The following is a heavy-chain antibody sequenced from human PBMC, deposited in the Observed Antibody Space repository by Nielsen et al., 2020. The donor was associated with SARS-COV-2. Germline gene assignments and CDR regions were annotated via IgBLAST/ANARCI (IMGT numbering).Heavy chain of an antibody. V-gene: IGHV3-7*05. CDR3: ARDGTHLLYSSGWSFDY. D-gene: IGHD6-19*01. CDR1: GFTFSSYW. Sequence: GGSLRLSCAASGFTFSSYWMSWVRQAPGKGLEWVANIKQDGSEKYYVDSVKGRFTISRDNAKNSLYLQMNSLRAEDTAVYYCARDGTHLLYSSGWSFDYWGQGTLVTVSS. J-gene: IGHJ4*02. CDR2: IKQDGSEK.